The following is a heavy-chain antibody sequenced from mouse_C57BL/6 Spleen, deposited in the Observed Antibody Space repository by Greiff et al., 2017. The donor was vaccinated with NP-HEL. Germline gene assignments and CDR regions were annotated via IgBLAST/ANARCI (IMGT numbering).Heavy chain of an antibody. Sequence: QVQLKQSGTELVKPGASVKLSCRASGYTFTSYWMHWVKQRPGQGLEWIGNINPSNGGTTYNEKFKSKATLTVDKSSSTAYMQLSSLTSEDSAVYYCARSYYGDYFDYWGQGTTLTVSS. V-gene: IGHV1-53*01. D-gene: IGHD1-1*01. CDR3: ARSYYGDYFDY. J-gene: IGHJ2*01. CDR2: INPSNGGT. CDR1: GYTFTSYW.